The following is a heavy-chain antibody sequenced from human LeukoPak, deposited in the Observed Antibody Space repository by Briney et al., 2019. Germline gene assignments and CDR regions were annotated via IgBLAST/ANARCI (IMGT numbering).Heavy chain of an antibody. D-gene: IGHD3-3*01. CDR1: GFTFSSYA. Sequence: GGSLRLSCAASGFTFSSYAMSWVRQAPGKGLEWVSAISGSGGSTYYADSVKGRFTISRDNSKNTLYLQMNSLRAEDTAVYYCAKDQDIYDFWSGYYLAYEYWGQGTLVTVSS. V-gene: IGHV3-23*01. J-gene: IGHJ4*02. CDR3: AKDQDIYDFWSGYYLAYEY. CDR2: ISGSGGST.